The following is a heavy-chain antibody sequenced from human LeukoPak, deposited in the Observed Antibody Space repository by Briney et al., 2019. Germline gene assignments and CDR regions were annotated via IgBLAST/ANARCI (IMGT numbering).Heavy chain of an antibody. V-gene: IGHV3-23*01. CDR2: ISGSGGST. Sequence: GGSRRFSFEAPESTFSSIPLSRFRRAQGKGLEWASPISGSGGSTYYADSVKGRFTISRDNSKNTLYLQMNSLRAEDTAVYYCAKETYGDYIIGWFDPWGQGTLVTVSS. CDR3: AKETYGDYIIGWFDP. D-gene: IGHD4-17*01. CDR1: ESTFSSIP. J-gene: IGHJ5*02.